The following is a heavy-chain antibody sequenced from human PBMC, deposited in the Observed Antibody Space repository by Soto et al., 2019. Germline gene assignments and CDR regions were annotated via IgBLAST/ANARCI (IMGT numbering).Heavy chain of an antibody. CDR1: GFTVSSNY. J-gene: IGHJ4*02. V-gene: IGHV3-66*01. CDR2: IYSGGST. CDR3: ASLGGDYDYVWGSYRYLVDY. D-gene: IGHD3-16*02. Sequence: EVQLVESGGGLVQPGGSQRLSCAASGFTVSSNYMSWVRQAPGKGLEWVSVIYSGGSTYYADSVKGRFTISRDNSKNTLYLQMNSLRAEDTAVYYCASLGGDYDYVWGSYRYLVDYWGQGTLVTVSS.